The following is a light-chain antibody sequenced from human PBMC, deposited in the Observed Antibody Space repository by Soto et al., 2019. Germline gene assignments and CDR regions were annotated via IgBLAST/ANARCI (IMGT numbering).Light chain of an antibody. CDR2: DAS. CDR3: QQYDSYSSGP. V-gene: IGKV1-5*01. CDR1: QTINSW. J-gene: IGKJ1*01. Sequence: DIQMTQSPSTLSASVGDGVTIPCRASQTINSWLAWYQQKPGKAPKVLIFDASSLKTGVPSRFSGSGSGTEFTLTISNLQPDDFATYYCQQYDSYSSGPFGQGTKV.